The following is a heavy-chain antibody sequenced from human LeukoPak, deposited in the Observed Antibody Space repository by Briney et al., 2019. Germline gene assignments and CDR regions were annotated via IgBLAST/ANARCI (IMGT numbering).Heavy chain of an antibody. CDR3: ARSMSGGLGFFQS. V-gene: IGHV1-2*02. CDR1: GYTFTSFY. Sequence: ASVKVSCKASGYTFTSFYIHWVRQAPGQGLEWMGWINPNSGGTNYAQNFQGRATMTRDTSIRTAYMELSSLRSDDTAVYYCARSMSGGLGFFQSWGQGTLVAVSS. J-gene: IGHJ1*01. D-gene: IGHD2-15*01. CDR2: INPNSGGT.